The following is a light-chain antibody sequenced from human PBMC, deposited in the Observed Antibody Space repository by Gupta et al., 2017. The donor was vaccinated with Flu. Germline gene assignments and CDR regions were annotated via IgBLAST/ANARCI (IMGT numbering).Light chain of an antibody. J-gene: IGKJ1*01. CDR3: QQYGSSPPWT. Sequence: EIVLTQSPGTLSLSPGEGATLSCRASQSVPGNKLVWYQQKPGQAPRLLIYAASSRATGTPDRFSGGGSGTYFTLTISGLEPEDLAVYYCQQYGSSPPWTFGQGTKVEIK. V-gene: IGKV3-20*01. CDR2: AAS. CDR1: QSVPGNK.